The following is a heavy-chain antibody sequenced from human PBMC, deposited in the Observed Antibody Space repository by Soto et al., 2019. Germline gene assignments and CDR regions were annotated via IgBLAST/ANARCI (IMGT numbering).Heavy chain of an antibody. CDR1: GGSISSGGYY. CDR2: IYYSGST. D-gene: IGHD2-2*01. J-gene: IGHJ6*02. V-gene: IGHV4-31*03. CDR3: ARVRRVVPAAMGNYYYYYGMDV. Sequence: PSETLSLTCTVSGGSISSGGYYWIWIRQHPGKGLEWIGYIYYSGSTYYNPSLKSRVTISVDTSKNQFSLKLSSVTAADTAVYYCARVRRVVPAAMGNYYYYYGMDVWGQGTTVTVSS.